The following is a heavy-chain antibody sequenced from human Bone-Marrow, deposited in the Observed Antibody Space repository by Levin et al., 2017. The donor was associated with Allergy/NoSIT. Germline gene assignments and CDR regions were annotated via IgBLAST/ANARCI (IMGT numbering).Heavy chain of an antibody. CDR1: GFTFSSYG. CDR3: AKDLAWRGVGGWRSGAIDY. CDR2: ISYDGSNK. Sequence: GGSLRLSCAASGFTFSSYGMHWVRQAPGKGLEWVAVISYDGSNKYYADSVKGRFTISRDNSKNTLYLQMNSLRAEDTAVYYCAKDLAWRGVGGWRSGAIDYWGQGTLVTVSS. D-gene: IGHD3/OR15-3a*01. J-gene: IGHJ4*02. V-gene: IGHV3-30*18.